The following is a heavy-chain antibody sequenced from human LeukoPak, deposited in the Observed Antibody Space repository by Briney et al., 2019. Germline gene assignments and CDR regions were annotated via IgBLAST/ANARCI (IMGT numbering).Heavy chain of an antibody. CDR2: IYYCGST. Sequence: PSETLSLTCTVSGGSISSYYWSWIRQPPGKGLEWIGYIYYCGSTNYNPSLKSRVTISVDTSKNQFSLKLSSVTAADTAVYYCARHPYDYGDQFDYWGQGTLVTVSS. J-gene: IGHJ4*02. V-gene: IGHV4-59*08. CDR1: GGSISSYY. D-gene: IGHD4-17*01. CDR3: ARHPYDYGDQFDY.